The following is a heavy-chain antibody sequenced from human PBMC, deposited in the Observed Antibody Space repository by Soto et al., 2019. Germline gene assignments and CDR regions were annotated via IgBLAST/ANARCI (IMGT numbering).Heavy chain of an antibody. CDR1: GFTFSSYA. J-gene: IGHJ4*02. D-gene: IGHD3-3*01. Sequence: GSLRLSCAASGFTFSSYAMSWVRQAPGKGLEWVSAISGSGGSTYYADSVKGRFTISRHNSKNTLYLQMNSLRAEDTAVYYCAKDTCDFRSGYCYFDYWGQGTLVTVSS. CDR3: AKDTCDFRSGYCYFDY. V-gene: IGHV3-23*01. CDR2: ISGSGGST.